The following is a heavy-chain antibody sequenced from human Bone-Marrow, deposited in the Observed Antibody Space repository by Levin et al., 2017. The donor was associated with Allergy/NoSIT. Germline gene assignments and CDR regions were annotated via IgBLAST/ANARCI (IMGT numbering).Heavy chain of an antibody. CDR3: AKDLRQGYSSGSYYFDY. D-gene: IGHD5-18*01. CDR1: GFTFSSYA. J-gene: IGHJ4*02. Sequence: GGSLRLSCAASGFTFSSYAMTWVRQAPGKGLEWVSAMSGSGVSTHYADSVKGRFTISRDNSKNTLYLQMNSLRAEDTAVYYCAKDLRQGYSSGSYYFDYWGQGTLVTVSS. CDR2: MSGSGVST. V-gene: IGHV3-23*01.